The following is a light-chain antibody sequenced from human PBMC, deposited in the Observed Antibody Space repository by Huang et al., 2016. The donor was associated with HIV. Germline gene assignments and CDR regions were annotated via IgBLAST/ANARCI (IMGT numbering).Light chain of an antibody. CDR3: QQHSNWPL. Sequence: ELVLTQSPATLSLSPGQRATLSCRASQSVSSYLAWYQQKPGQAPRLIIYDTSKRATGVAARFSGGGSGTDFALTINRLEPEDFAVYYCQQHSNWPLLGQGTKLEI. CDR2: DTS. CDR1: QSVSSY. J-gene: IGKJ2*01. V-gene: IGKV3-11*01.